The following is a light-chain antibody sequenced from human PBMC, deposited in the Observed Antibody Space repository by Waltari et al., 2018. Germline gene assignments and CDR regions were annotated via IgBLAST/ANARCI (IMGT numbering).Light chain of an antibody. V-gene: IGKV3-20*01. J-gene: IGKJ2*01. CDR2: GAS. CDR3: QRYGSSPTYT. Sequence: EIVLTQSPGTLSLSPGEGATLSCRASQSVSSSYLAWYQQTPGKAPRLLIYGASSRATGIPDRFSGSRAGTDFTLTISRLEPEDFAVYYCQRYGSSPTYTFGQGTKLEIK. CDR1: QSVSSSY.